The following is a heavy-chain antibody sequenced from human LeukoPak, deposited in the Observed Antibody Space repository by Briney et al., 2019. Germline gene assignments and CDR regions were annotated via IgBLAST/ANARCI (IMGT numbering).Heavy chain of an antibody. Sequence: GESLKISCKGSGYSFTSYWIGWVRQMPGKGLEWMGIIYPGDSDTRYSPSFQGQVTISADKSISTAYLQWSSLKASDTAMYYCARRDDSSSWYSSGVFDYWGQGTLVTVSS. D-gene: IGHD6-13*01. CDR2: IYPGDSDT. V-gene: IGHV5-51*01. J-gene: IGHJ4*02. CDR3: ARRDDSSSWYSSGVFDY. CDR1: GYSFTSYW.